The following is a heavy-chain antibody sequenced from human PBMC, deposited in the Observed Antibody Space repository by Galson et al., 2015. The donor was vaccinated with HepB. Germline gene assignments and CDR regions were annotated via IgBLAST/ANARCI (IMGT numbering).Heavy chain of an antibody. V-gene: IGHV1-8*01. CDR3: AKSVHYGDGRAFDI. D-gene: IGHD4-17*01. Sequence: SVKVSCKASGYTFTSYDINWVRQATGQGLEWMGWMNPNSGNTGYAQKFQGRVTMTRNTSISTAYMELSSLRSEDTAVYYCAKSVHYGDGRAFDIWGQGTMVTVSS. CDR2: MNPNSGNT. J-gene: IGHJ3*02. CDR1: GYTFTSYD.